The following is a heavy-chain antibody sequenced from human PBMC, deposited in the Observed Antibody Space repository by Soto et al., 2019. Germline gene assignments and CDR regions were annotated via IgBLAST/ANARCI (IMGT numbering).Heavy chain of an antibody. J-gene: IGHJ4*02. CDR1: GFTFSDHY. Sequence: EVQLVESGGGLVQPGGSLRLSCAASGFTFSDHYMYWVRQAPGKGLEWVGRTKNKANSYTTQYAASMKGRITISRDDSKTSLYLQMNSLKTEDTAVYYRGSVRLFGLRGVRCYSRVIAYWGQGALVTVSS. V-gene: IGHV3-72*01. CDR3: GSVRLFGLRGVRCYSRVIAY. D-gene: IGHD2-15*01. CDR2: TKNKANSYTT.